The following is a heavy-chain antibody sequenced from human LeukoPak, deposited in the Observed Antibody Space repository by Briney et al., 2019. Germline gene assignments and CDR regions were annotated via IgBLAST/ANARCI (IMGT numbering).Heavy chain of an antibody. CDR2: IKTKADGGTI. CDR3: TTERFLRYFHY. CDR1: GFGFSFNNAY. D-gene: IGHD2/OR15-2a*01. V-gene: IGHV3-15*01. Sequence: GGSLRLSCVVSGFGFSFNNAYMSWVRQAPGKGLEWVGRIKTKADGGTIDYGAPVKGRFTISRDDSRSMVYLQMSSLKTDDTAVYYCTTERFLRYFHYWGQGSLVTVSS. J-gene: IGHJ4*02.